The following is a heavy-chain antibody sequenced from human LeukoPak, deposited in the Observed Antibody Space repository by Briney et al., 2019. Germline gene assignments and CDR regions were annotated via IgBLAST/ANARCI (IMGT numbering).Heavy chain of an antibody. D-gene: IGHD6-13*01. Sequence: GGSLRLSCAASGFTFSSYAMSWVRQAPGKGLEWVSYISSSGSTIDYADSVKGRFTISRDNAKNSLYLQMNSLRAEDTAVYYCARHSSTWYSAFDIWGQGTMVTVSS. V-gene: IGHV3-48*03. CDR2: ISSSGSTI. CDR3: ARHSSTWYSAFDI. J-gene: IGHJ3*02. CDR1: GFTFSSYA.